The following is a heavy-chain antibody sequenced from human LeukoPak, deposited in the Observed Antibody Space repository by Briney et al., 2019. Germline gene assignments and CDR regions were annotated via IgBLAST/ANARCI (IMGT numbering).Heavy chain of an antibody. D-gene: IGHD1-26*01. J-gene: IGHJ4*02. CDR3: ARDRMGELPFFDC. CDR1: GFTFSSYS. Sequence: PGGSLRLSCAASGFTFSSYSMNWVRQAPGKGLEWVSSISSSSSYIYYADSVKGRFTISRDNAKNSLYLQMNSLRAEDTAVYYCARDRMGELPFFDCWGQGTLVTVSS. CDR2: ISSSSSYI. V-gene: IGHV3-21*01.